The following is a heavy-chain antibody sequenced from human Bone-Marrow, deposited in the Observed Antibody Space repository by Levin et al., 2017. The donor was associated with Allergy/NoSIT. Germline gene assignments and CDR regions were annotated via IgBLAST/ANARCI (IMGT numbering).Heavy chain of an antibody. CDR2: IYYSGST. CDR3: ARSSMAYYYYGMDV. Sequence: SQTLSLTCTVSGGSISSSYWSWIRQPPGKGLEWIGYIYYSGSTNYNPSLKSRVTISVDTSKNQFSLKLSSVTAADTAVYYCARSSMAYYYYGMDVWGQGTTVTVSS. J-gene: IGHJ6*02. V-gene: IGHV4-59*01. CDR1: GGSISSSY. D-gene: IGHD2/OR15-2a*01.